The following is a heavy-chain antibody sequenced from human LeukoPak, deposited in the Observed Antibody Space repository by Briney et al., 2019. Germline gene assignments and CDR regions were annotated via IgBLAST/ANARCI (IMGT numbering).Heavy chain of an antibody. CDR2: ISYDGSNK. D-gene: IGHD2-15*01. CDR1: GFTFSRYG. J-gene: IGHJ4*02. Sequence: GGSLRLSCAASGFTFSRYGMHWVRQAPGKGLEWVAVISYDGSNKYYADSVKGRFTISRDNSKNTLYLQMNSLRAEDTAMYYCAKEDDIVCSFDYWGQGTLVTVSS. CDR3: AKEDDIVCSFDY. V-gene: IGHV3-30*18.